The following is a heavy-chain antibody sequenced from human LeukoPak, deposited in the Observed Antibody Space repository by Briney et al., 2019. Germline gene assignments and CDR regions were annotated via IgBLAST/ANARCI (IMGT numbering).Heavy chain of an antibody. D-gene: IGHD6-19*01. CDR2: TYYRSKWYN. Sequence: SQTLSPTCAISGDSVSSNSAAWDWLRQSPSRGLEWLGRTYYRSKWYNDYAVSVNSRITINPDTSKNQFSLQLNSVTPEDTAVYYCARASSGWYEFDYWGQGTLVTVSS. CDR3: ARASSGWYEFDY. V-gene: IGHV6-1*01. CDR1: GDSVSSNSAA. J-gene: IGHJ4*02.